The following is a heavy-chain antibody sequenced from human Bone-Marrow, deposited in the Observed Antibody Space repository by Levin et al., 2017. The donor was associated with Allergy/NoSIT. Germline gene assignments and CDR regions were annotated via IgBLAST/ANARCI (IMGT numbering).Heavy chain of an antibody. V-gene: IGHV3-48*03. Sequence: GGSLRLSCAASGFTFSSYEMNWVRQAPGKGLEWVSYISSSGSTIYYADSVKGRFTISRDNAKNSLYLQMNSLRAEDTAVYYCARDSGPFGVVIKTVNWFDPWGQGTLVTVSS. CDR3: ARDSGPFGVVIKTVNWFDP. CDR2: ISSSGSTI. CDR1: GFTFSSYE. D-gene: IGHD3-3*01. J-gene: IGHJ5*02.